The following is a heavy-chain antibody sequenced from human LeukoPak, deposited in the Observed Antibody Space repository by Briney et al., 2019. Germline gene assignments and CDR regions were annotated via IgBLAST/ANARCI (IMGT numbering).Heavy chain of an antibody. D-gene: IGHD3-10*01. CDR2: IRHEGNDK. Sequence: GGSLRLSCAASGITFSSHGMLWVRQAPEKGLEWVAVIRHEGNDKYYADSVKGRFTISRDNYKNTLYRQMDKLRTEDTAVYFCASDLLRDRWFGGSWGEGTLVTVSS. CDR3: ASDLLRDRWFGGS. CDR1: GITFSSHG. J-gene: IGHJ5*02. V-gene: IGHV3-33*08.